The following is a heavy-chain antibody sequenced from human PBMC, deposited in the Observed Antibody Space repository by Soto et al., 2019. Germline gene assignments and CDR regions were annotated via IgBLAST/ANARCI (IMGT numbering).Heavy chain of an antibody. J-gene: IGHJ6*02. V-gene: IGHV3-30*18. Sequence: GGSLRLSCAASGFTFSSYGMHWVRQAPGKGLEWVAVISYDGSNKYYADSVKGRFTISRDNSKNTLYLQMNSLRAEDTAVYYCAKHVLRFLEDRDYYYYGMDVWGQGTTVTVSS. D-gene: IGHD3-3*01. CDR3: AKHVLRFLEDRDYYYYGMDV. CDR2: ISYDGSNK. CDR1: GFTFSSYG.